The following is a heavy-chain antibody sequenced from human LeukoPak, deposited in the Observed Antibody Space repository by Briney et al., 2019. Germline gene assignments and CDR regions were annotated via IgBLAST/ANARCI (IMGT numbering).Heavy chain of an antibody. CDR3: ARGEYYSDTSSYFDY. Sequence: GGSLRLSCAASGFTFSSYGMHWVRQAPGKGLEWVAVISYDESNKYYADSVKGRFTISRDNSKNTLFVQMSSLRAEDTAVYYCARGEYYSDTSSYFDYWGQGTLVTVSS. D-gene: IGHD3-22*01. J-gene: IGHJ4*02. CDR1: GFTFSSYG. V-gene: IGHV3-30*03. CDR2: ISYDESNK.